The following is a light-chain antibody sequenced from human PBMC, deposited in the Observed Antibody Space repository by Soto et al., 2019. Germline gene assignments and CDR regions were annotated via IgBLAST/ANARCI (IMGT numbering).Light chain of an antibody. CDR1: QSVSSY. J-gene: IGKJ4*01. Sequence: EIVLTQSPAPLSLSPGERATLSCRASQSVSSYLAWLQQKPGQAPRLLIYDASNRATGIPARFSGSGSGTDFTLTISSLEPEDFAVYYCQQRSKWPLTFGGGTKVEIK. V-gene: IGKV3-11*01. CDR3: QQRSKWPLT. CDR2: DAS.